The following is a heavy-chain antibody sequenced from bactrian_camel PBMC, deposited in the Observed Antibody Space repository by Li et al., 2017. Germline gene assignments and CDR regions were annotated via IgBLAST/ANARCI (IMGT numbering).Heavy chain of an antibody. CDR1: GYTYNNYY. V-gene: IGHV3S28*01. D-gene: IGHD5*01. J-gene: IGHJ4*01. Sequence: QLVESGGGSVQAGGSLRLSCVGSGYTYNNYYMGWFRQAPGKEREGVATITTGLRDPWYADSAKGRFTISRDNRESRRFGNVAKSIFATEARVPRSPSP. CDR2: ITTGLRDP.